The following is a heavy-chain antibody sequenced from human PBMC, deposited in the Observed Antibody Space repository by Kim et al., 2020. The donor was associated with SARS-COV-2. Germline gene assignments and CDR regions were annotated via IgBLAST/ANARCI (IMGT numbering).Heavy chain of an antibody. CDR2: FDPEDGET. CDR1: GYTLTEFP. Sequence: ASVKVSCKVSGYTLTEFPIHWVRQTPGKWLEWMGGFDPEDGETIYAQKFQGRVTMTEDTSTDTAYMELSSLRSEDMAVYYCATRMYSEYYMDPYYFDCWGQGTLVTVSS. J-gene: IGHJ4*02. D-gene: IGHD1-26*01. CDR3: ATRMYSEYYMDPYYFDC. V-gene: IGHV1-24*01.